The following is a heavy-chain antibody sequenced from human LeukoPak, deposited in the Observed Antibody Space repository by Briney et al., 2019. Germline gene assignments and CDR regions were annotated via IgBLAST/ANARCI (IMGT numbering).Heavy chain of an antibody. CDR2: MNPNSGNT. CDR3: ASSLRIPNCSGGSCYYFDY. V-gene: IGHV1-8*01. J-gene: IGHJ4*02. CDR1: GYTFTSYD. D-gene: IGHD2-15*01. Sequence: ASVKASCKASGYTFTSYDINWVRQATGQGLEWMGWMNPNSGNTGYAQKFQGRVTMTRNTSISTAYMELSSLRSEDTAVYYCASSLRIPNCSGGSCYYFDYWGQGTLVTVSS.